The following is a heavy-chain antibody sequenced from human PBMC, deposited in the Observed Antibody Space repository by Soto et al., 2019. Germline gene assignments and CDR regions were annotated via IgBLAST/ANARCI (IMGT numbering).Heavy chain of an antibody. CDR2: IIPISETT. V-gene: IGHV1-69*01. CDR1: GGTFSSYA. CDR3: ARSQGSSSSLEIYYYYYYGIDV. D-gene: IGHD2-2*01. Sequence: QVQLVQSGAEVKKPGSSVKVSCKASGGTFSSYAISWVRQAPGQGLEWMGGIIPISETTNYAQKFQGRVTMTQDQSKITAYMELSSLRSEDTAVYYCARSQGSSSSLEIYYYYYYGIDVFGQGTTVTVSS. J-gene: IGHJ6*02.